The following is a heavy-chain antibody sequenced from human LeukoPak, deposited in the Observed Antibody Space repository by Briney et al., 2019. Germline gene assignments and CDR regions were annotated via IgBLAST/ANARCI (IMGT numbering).Heavy chain of an antibody. D-gene: IGHD3-22*01. CDR3: AKDAASMIVVVITHNYFDY. J-gene: IGHJ4*02. Sequence: GGSLRLSCAASGFTFSSYGMHWVRQAPGKGLEWVAFIRYDGSNKYYADSVKGRFTISRDNSKNTLYLQMNSLRAEDTAVYHCAKDAASMIVVVITHNYFDYWGQGTLVTVSS. CDR2: IRYDGSNK. CDR1: GFTFSSYG. V-gene: IGHV3-30*02.